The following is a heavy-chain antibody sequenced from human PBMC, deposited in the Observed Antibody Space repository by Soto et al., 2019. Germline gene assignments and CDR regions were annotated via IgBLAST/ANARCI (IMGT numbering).Heavy chain of an antibody. V-gene: IGHV1-18*01. J-gene: IGHJ4*03. CDR1: GYTFRNFG. CDR2: ISAYNANA. CDR3: ARENSYFDY. Sequence: QIPLLQSGAEVKKPGASVKVTCKASGYTFRNFGISWVRQAPGQGLEWMGWISAYNANANYAQKFQGRLTMTADTSTSTAYMELRSLRSHDTAVYNCARENSYFDYWGQGALVTVSS.